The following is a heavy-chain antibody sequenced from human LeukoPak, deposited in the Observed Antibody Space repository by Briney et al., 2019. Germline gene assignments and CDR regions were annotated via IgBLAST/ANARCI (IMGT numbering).Heavy chain of an antibody. V-gene: IGHV3-33*01. CDR2: IWYDGSNK. CDR3: ARDRVPYDSSGSSSY. J-gene: IGHJ4*02. CDR1: GFTLSSYG. D-gene: IGHD3-22*01. Sequence: PGGSLRLSCAASGFTLSSYGMNRVRQAPGKGLEWVAVIWYDGSNKYYADSVRGRFTISRDNSKNTLYLQMNSLRVEDTAVYYCARDRVPYDSSGSSSYWGQGTLVTVSS.